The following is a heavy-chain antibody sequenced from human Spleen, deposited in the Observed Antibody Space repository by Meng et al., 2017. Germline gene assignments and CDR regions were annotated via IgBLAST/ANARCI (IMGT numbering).Heavy chain of an antibody. CDR3: ATVGAEFDY. V-gene: IGHV1-46*01. CDR2: INPSGGGT. J-gene: IGHJ4*02. CDR1: GYTFTSYD. D-gene: IGHD1-26*01. Sequence: QVQLVQSGAAVKKPGASVKVSCKASGYTFTSYDINWVRQAPGQGLEWMAVINPSGGGTSYAQRFQGRVTVTKDTPTTTVYMELSSLGSEDTAVYYCATVGAEFDYWGQGTLVTVSS.